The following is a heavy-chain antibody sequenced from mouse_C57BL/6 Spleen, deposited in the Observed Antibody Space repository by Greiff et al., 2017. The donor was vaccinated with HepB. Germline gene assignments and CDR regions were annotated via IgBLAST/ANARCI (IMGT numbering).Heavy chain of an antibody. CDR2: INYDGSST. J-gene: IGHJ2*01. D-gene: IGHD1-3*01. CDR3: ARESGPYKGYFDY. V-gene: IGHV5-16*01. Sequence: EVKLVESEGGLVQPGSSMKLSCTASGFTFSDYYMAWVRQVPEKGLEWVANINYDGSSTYYLDSLKSRFIISRDNAKNILYLQMSSLKSEDTATYYCARESGPYKGYFDYWGQGTTLTVSS. CDR1: GFTFSDYY.